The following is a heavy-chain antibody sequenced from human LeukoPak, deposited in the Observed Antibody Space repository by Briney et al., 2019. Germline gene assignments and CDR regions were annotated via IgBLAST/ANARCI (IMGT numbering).Heavy chain of an antibody. CDR1: GYTFTGYY. D-gene: IGHD2-21*02. J-gene: IGHJ4*02. Sequence: ASVKVSCKASGYTFTGYYMHWVRQAPGQGLEWMGWINPNSGGTNYAQKFQGRVTMTRDTSISTAYMELSRLRSDDTAVYYCARGEHIVVVTAIFWGQGTLVTVSS. CDR2: INPNSGGT. V-gene: IGHV1-2*02. CDR3: ARGEHIVVVTAIF.